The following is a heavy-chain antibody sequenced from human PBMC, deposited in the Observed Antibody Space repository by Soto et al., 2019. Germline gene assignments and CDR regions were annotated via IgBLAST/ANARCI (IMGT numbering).Heavy chain of an antibody. J-gene: IGHJ3*02. CDR3: AKNVGGVNDAFDI. CDR1: GFTFSTYA. D-gene: IGHD1-26*01. CDR2: ISGSGGNT. V-gene: IGHV3-23*01. Sequence: EVQLLESGGGLVQPGGSLRLSCAASGFTFSTYAMSWVRRAPGKGLEWVSGISGSGGNTYYAASVKGRFTISRDNSKNTLYLQMNSLRAEDTAVYYCAKNVGGVNDAFDIWGQGTMVIASS.